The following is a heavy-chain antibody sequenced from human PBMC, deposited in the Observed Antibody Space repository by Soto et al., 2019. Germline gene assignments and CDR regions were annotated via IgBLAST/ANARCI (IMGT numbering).Heavy chain of an antibody. CDR3: ARGGVDYYDSSGYYFSPYYFDY. J-gene: IGHJ4*02. CDR2: IYHSGST. D-gene: IGHD3-22*01. V-gene: IGHV4-30-2*01. Sequence: TLSLTCAVSGGSISSGGYSWSWIRQPPGKGLEWIGYIYHSGSTYYNPSLKSRFTISVDRSKNQFSLKLSSVTAADTAVYYCARGGVDYYDSSGYYFSPYYFDYWGQGTLVTVSS. CDR1: GGSISSGGYS.